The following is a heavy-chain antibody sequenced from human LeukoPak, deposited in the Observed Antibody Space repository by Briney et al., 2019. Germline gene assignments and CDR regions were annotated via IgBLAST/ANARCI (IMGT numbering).Heavy chain of an antibody. Sequence: ASVKVSCKTSGYTLATYFMHWVRQAPGQGLEWMGYIKPNSGVTNYAQKFRGRVTMTWDTSISTAYIELSGLTSDDTAIYYCARPTYCGSNCYFNFDYWGQGTLVTVSS. CDR2: IKPNSGVT. D-gene: IGHD2-21*02. J-gene: IGHJ4*02. CDR3: ARPTYCGSNCYFNFDY. CDR1: GYTLATYF. V-gene: IGHV1-2*02.